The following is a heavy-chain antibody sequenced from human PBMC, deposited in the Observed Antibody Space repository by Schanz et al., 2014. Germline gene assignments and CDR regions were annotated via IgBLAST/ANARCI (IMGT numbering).Heavy chain of an antibody. CDR1: GFTFSDYY. CDR3: AKDHPSSGWPAFDV. D-gene: IGHD6-19*01. CDR2: ISDSGDST. J-gene: IGHJ4*02. V-gene: IGHV3-11*05. Sequence: VQLLESGGGLVQPGGSLRLSCAASGFTFSDYYMSWIRQAPGKGLEWVSDISDSGDSTHYADFVKGRFSISRDLSSNTLYRQMNSLRADDSAIYYCAKDHPSSGWPAFDVWGQGTQVTVSS.